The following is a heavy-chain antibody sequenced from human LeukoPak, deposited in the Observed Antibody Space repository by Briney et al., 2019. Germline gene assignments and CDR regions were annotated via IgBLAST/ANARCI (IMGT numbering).Heavy chain of an antibody. CDR3: ARDPNYYDSSGAI. D-gene: IGHD3-22*01. J-gene: IGHJ3*02. Sequence: PGGSLRLSCAVSGFTLSNYGMHWVRQAPGRGLEWVAVIWYDGTNKYYADSVKGRFTISRDNSKNTLYLQMNSLRAEDTAVYYCARDPNYYDSSGAIWGQGTMVTVSS. V-gene: IGHV3-33*01. CDR2: IWYDGTNK. CDR1: GFTLSNYG.